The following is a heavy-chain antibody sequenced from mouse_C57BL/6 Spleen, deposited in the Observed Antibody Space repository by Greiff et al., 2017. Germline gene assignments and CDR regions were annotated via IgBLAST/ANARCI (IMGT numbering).Heavy chain of an antibody. CDR3: ASDDYYGSSSHFDY. V-gene: IGHV1-85*01. CDR2: IYPRDGST. D-gene: IGHD1-1*01. CDR1: GYTFTSYD. Sequence: QVQLKESGPELVKPGASVKLSCKASGYTFTSYDINWVKQRPGQGLEWIGWIYPRDGSTKYNEKFKGKATLTVDTSSSTAYMELHSLTSEDSAVYFCASDDYYGSSSHFDYWGQGTTLTVSS. J-gene: IGHJ2*01.